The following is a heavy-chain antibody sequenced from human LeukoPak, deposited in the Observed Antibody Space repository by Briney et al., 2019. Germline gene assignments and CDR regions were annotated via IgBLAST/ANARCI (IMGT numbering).Heavy chain of an antibody. J-gene: IGHJ4*02. V-gene: IGHV4-39*07. Sequence: SETLSLTCAVSGASIYTVGSFWGWIRQPPGKGLEWIGSVFYSGSANYNPSLQSRVTISVDTSRNQFSLRLSSVTAADTAVYYCARDRGGYYFDYWGQGTLVTVSS. CDR3: ARDRGGYYFDY. D-gene: IGHD5-24*01. CDR1: GASIYTVGSF. CDR2: VFYSGSA.